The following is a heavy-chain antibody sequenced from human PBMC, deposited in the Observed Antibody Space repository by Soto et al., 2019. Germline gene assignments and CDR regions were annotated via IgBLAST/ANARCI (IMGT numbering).Heavy chain of an antibody. CDR2: IYPGDHET. Sequence: HGESLKLSCRCSGYTFSNFWIAWVRHLPGKGLEWMGIIYPGDHETRYSPSFHGKVTISADKSINTAYLQWSSLEASDSAFYYCARSPRSSPYFDYWGQGALVTVSS. V-gene: IGHV5-51*01. CDR3: ARSPRSSPYFDY. D-gene: IGHD6-13*01. CDR1: GYTFSNFW. J-gene: IGHJ4*02.